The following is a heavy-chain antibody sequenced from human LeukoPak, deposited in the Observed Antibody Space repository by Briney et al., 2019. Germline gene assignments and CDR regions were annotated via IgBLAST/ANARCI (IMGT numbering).Heavy chain of an antibody. J-gene: IGHJ6*03. V-gene: IGHV1-69-2*01. CDR2: VDPEDGET. CDR1: GYTFTDYY. Sequence: ASVKVSCKVSGYTFTDYYMHWVQQAPGKGLEWMGLVDPEDGETIYAEKFQGRGTITADTSTDTAYMELSSLRSEDTAVYYCATERGYDILTGYYNVEASTRSKPTRYYYYYMDVWGKGTTVTVSS. CDR3: ATERGYDILTGYYNVEASTRSKPTRYYYYYMDV. D-gene: IGHD3-9*01.